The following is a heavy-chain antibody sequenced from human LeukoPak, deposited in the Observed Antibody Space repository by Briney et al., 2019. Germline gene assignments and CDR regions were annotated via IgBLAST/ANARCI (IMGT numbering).Heavy chain of an antibody. J-gene: IGHJ4*02. CDR1: GFTFSSYA. CDR3: AKDPMYYYDSSGYYDPDY. Sequence: LAGGSLRLSCAASGFTFSSYAMSWVRQAPGKGLEWVSAISGSGGSTYYADSVKDRFTISRDNSKNTLYLQMNSLRAEDTAVYYCAKDPMYYYDSSGYYDPDYWGQGTLVTVSS. CDR2: ISGSGGST. V-gene: IGHV3-23*01. D-gene: IGHD3-22*01.